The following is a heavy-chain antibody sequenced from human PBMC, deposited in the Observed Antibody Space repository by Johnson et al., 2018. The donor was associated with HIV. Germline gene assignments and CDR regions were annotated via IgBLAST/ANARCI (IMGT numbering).Heavy chain of an antibody. J-gene: IGHJ3*02. CDR2: INRDGSEK. D-gene: IGHD3-16*01. Sequence: VQLVESGGGLVQRGGSLRLSCAASGFTFRSYWMSWVRQAPGKGLEWVANINRDGSEKYYVDSVKGRFTISRDNAEKSLYLQMNSLRAEDTAVYYALLQDGGGIWGQGTMVTVSS. CDR1: GFTFRSYW. CDR3: LLQDGGGI. V-gene: IGHV3-7*01.